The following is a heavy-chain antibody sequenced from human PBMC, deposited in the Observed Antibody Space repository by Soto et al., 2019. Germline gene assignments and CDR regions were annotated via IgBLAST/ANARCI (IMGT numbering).Heavy chain of an antibody. CDR2: IWYDGSNK. Sequence: GGSLRLSCAASGFTFSTYGMHWVRQAPGKGLEWVAVIWYDGSNKYYADSVKGRFTISRDNSKNTLYLQMNSLRAEDTAVYYCARDKGPQYGMDVWGQGTTVTVSS. J-gene: IGHJ6*02. CDR3: ARDKGPQYGMDV. V-gene: IGHV3-33*01. CDR1: GFTFSTYG.